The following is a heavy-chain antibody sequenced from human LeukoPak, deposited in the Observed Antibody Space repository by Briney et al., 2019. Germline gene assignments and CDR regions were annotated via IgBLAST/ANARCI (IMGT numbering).Heavy chain of an antibody. D-gene: IGHD5/OR15-5a*01. V-gene: IGHV4-39*02. CDR1: GGSISSSSYY. CDR2: IYYSGST. Sequence: PSATLSLTCTVSGGSISSSSYYWGWIRQPPGKGLEWIGSIYYSGSTYYNPSLKSRVTISVDTSKNQFSLKLSSVTAADTAVYYCARDPNIVSTVSLRAFDIWGQGTMVTVSS. CDR3: ARDPNIVSTVSLRAFDI. J-gene: IGHJ3*02.